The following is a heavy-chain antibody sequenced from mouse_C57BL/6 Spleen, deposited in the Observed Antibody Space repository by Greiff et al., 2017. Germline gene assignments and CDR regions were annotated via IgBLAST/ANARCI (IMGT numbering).Heavy chain of an antibody. CDR2: INPNNGGT. J-gene: IGHJ4*01. CDR3: ARYPYLQYYYGSSSKSMDY. V-gene: IGHV1-26*01. D-gene: IGHD1-1*01. CDR1: GYTFTDYY. Sequence: EVQLQQSGPELVKPGASVKISCKASGYTFTDYYMNWVKQSHGKSLEWIGAINPNNGGTSYNQKFKGKATLTVDKSSSTAYMELRSLTSEDSAVYYCARYPYLQYYYGSSSKSMDYWGQGTSVTVSS.